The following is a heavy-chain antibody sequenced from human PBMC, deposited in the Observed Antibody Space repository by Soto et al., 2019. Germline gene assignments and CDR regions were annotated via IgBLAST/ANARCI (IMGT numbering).Heavy chain of an antibody. CDR2: ISNDGSHK. Sequence: GGSLRLSCAASRITFSTYAMHWVRQAPGKGLEWVAVISNDGSHKYYADSVKGRFTLSRDNSKNTLYLQMNGLRAEDTGMYYCAKGDAAMVAGYNYGLDVWGQGTTVTV. CDR1: RITFSTYA. V-gene: IGHV3-30*18. CDR3: AKGDAAMVAGYNYGLDV. J-gene: IGHJ6*02. D-gene: IGHD5-18*01.